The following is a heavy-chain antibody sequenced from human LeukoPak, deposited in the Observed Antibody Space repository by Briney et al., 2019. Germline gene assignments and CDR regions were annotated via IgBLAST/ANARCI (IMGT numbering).Heavy chain of an antibody. CDR1: GGSISSYY. J-gene: IGHJ6*03. Sequence: SETLSLTCTVSGGSISSYYWSWIRQPPGKGLEWLGYIYYSGSTNYNPSLKSRVTISVDTSKNQFSLKLSSVTAADTAVYYCARGLLWFGELPYSYYYYYMDVWGKGTTVTISS. CDR2: IYYSGST. V-gene: IGHV4-59*01. D-gene: IGHD3-10*01. CDR3: ARGLLWFGELPYSYYYYYMDV.